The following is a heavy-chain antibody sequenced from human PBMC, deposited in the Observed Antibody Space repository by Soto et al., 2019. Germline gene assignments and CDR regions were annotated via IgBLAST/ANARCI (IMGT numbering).Heavy chain of an antibody. D-gene: IGHD5-18*01. CDR1: GFSFSNYG. CDR3: AKEGIELWSAFDY. CDR2: ISDDGKNE. J-gene: IGHJ4*02. Sequence: QVRLVESGGGVVQPGRSLRLSCAASGFSFSNYGIHWVRQAPGKGLEWVAVISDDGKNEYYADSVKGRFTISRDNSKNILDVQMNSLRAEDTAVYYCAKEGIELWSAFDYWGQGTLVTVSS. V-gene: IGHV3-30*18.